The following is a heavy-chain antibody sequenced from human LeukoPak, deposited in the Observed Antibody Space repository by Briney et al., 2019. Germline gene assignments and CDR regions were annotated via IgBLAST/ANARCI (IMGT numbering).Heavy chain of an antibody. V-gene: IGHV1-69*05. CDR2: IIPIFGTA. Sequence: ASVKVSCKASGGTFSSYAISWVRQAPGQGLEWMGGIIPIFGTANYAQKFQGRVTITTDESTSTAYMELNSLRSEDTAVYYCARGDIVVVPAAMGGGWFDPWGQGTLVTVSS. D-gene: IGHD2-2*01. CDR3: ARGDIVVVPAAMGGGWFDP. J-gene: IGHJ5*02. CDR1: GGTFSSYA.